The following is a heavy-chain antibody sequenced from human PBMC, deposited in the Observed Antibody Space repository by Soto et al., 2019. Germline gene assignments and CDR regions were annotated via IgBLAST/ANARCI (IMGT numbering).Heavy chain of an antibody. D-gene: IGHD2-15*01. CDR2: INPDNGNT. Sequence: QVQLVQSGAEVKKPGASVKISCKASGYTFTSYTMNWGRQAPGQRLEGMGWINPDNGNTKSSQKFQDRVIITRDTSASTAYMDLSSLRSEDTAVYYCARGIATGQLDPWGQGTLVTVSS. J-gene: IGHJ5*02. CDR1: GYTFTSYT. V-gene: IGHV1-3*01. CDR3: ARGIATGQLDP.